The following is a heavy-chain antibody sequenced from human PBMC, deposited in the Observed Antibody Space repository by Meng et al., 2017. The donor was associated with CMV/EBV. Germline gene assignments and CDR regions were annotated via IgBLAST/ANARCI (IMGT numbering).Heavy chain of an antibody. CDR2: ISSSSSYI. CDR3: AMLYSSSWYYFDY. V-gene: IGHV3-21*01. Sequence: GESLKISCAASGFTSSSYSMNWVRQAPGKGLEWVSSISSSSSYIYYADSVKGRFTISRDNAKNSLYLQMNSLRAEDTAVYYCAMLYSSSWYYFDYWGQGTLVTVSS. CDR1: GFTSSSYS. J-gene: IGHJ4*02. D-gene: IGHD6-13*01.